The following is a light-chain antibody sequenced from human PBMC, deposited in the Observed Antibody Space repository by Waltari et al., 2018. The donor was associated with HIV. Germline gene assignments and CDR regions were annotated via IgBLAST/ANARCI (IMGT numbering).Light chain of an antibody. CDR2: DVS. CDR1: SSDVGGYNY. V-gene: IGLV2-14*01. Sequence: QSALTQPASVSGSPGQSITISCTGTSSDVGGYNYVSWYHQHPGKAPTLMIYDVSNRPSGVSNRFSGSKSGNTASLTISGLQAEDEADYYCSSYTSSSTFYVVFGGGTKLTVL. J-gene: IGLJ2*01. CDR3: SSYTSSSTFYVV.